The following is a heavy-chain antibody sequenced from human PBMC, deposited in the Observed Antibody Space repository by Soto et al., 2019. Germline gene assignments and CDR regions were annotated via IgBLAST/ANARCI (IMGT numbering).Heavy chain of an antibody. D-gene: IGHD2-2*01. CDR3: AKRRYCSSSNCYDFDY. Sequence: VGPLRLSYAAFGFTFSNFAMNWVRQAPGKGLEWVSGTSDGGENTYYTDSVKGRFTISRDNSKNILYLQMSSLRAEDTAIYYCAKRRYCSSSNCYDFDYWGQGTLVTVSS. J-gene: IGHJ4*02. CDR1: GFTFSNFA. CDR2: TSDGGENT. V-gene: IGHV3-23*01.